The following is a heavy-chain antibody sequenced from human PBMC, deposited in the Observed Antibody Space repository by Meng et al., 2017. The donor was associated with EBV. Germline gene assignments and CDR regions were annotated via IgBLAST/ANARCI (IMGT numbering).Heavy chain of an antibody. CDR2: INTYSGKA. V-gene: IGHV7-4-1*02. CDR1: GFTYRNYA. J-gene: IGHJ4*02. CDR3: ARGVEENGSHYPFDS. D-gene: IGHD1-1*01. Sequence: QVQVVHVGCEWKRPVASVNVSCKATGFTYRNYAINWMRQVTGQGLEWMGWINTYSGKATFAQGFTGRFVFSLDTPVTTAHLQISGLKTEDSAVYYCARGVEENGSHYPFDSWGQGTLVTVSS.